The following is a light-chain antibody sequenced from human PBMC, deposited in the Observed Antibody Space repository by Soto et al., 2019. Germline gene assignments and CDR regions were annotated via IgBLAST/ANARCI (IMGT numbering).Light chain of an antibody. J-gene: IGKJ1*01. CDR2: AAS. CDR3: QQHLGRHT. Sequence: TVMTQSPATLSVSPGERATLSCRASQGLGTNLAWYQQRPGQAPRLLISAASTRATGIPARFSGSGPGTDFTLTISSLEPEDSAVYYCQQHLGRHTFGQGTKVDIK. CDR1: QGLGTN. V-gene: IGKV3D-11*01.